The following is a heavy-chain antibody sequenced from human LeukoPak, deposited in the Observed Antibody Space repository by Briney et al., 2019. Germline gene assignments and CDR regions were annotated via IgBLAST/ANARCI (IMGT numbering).Heavy chain of an antibody. CDR2: VWGGGGNK. J-gene: IGHJ4*02. V-gene: IGHV3-33*08. CDR1: GFTFSTYG. CDR3: ARSSSGPLYYFDC. Sequence: GGSLRLSCAASGFTFSTYGMHWVRQAPGKGLEWVSVVWGGGGNKSYADSVKGRFTISRDNSKDTLFLQMSGLRADDSAVYCCARSSSGPLYYFDCWGQGTLVTVSS. D-gene: IGHD6-19*01.